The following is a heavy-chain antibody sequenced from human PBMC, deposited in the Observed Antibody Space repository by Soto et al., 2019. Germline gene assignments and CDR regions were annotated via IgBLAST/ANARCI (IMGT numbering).Heavy chain of an antibody. D-gene: IGHD2-2*01. CDR1: GGSISSSNW. J-gene: IGHJ6*02. CDR2: IYHSGST. V-gene: IGHV4-4*02. CDR3: ARDGHCSSTSCYWHYYYYGMDV. Sequence: SETLSLTCAVSGGSISSSNWWSWVRQPPGKGLEWIGEIYHSGSTNYNPSLKSRVTISVDKSKNQFSLKLSSVTAADTAVYYCARDGHCSSTSCYWHYYYYGMDVWGQGTTVTVSS.